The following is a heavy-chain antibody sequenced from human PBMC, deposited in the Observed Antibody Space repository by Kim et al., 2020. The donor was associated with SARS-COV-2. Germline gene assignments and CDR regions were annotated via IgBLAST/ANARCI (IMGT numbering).Heavy chain of an antibody. Sequence: ASVKVSCKASGYTFTSYYMHWVRQAPGQGLEWMGIINPSGGSTSYAQKFQGRVTMTRDTSTSTVYMELSSLRSEDTAVYYCARGVLTIFGVVIIRFDPWGQGTLVTVSS. CDR1: GYTFTSYY. V-gene: IGHV1-46*01. D-gene: IGHD3-3*01. CDR3: ARGVLTIFGVVIIRFDP. CDR2: INPSGGST. J-gene: IGHJ5*02.